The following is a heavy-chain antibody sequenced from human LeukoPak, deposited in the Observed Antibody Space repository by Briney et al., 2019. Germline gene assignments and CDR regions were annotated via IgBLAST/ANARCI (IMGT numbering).Heavy chain of an antibody. Sequence: GGSLRLSCAASGFTFSSYGKHWVRQAPGKGLEWVALISYDGGDQFYEDSVKGRFTISRDNSKNTLYLQMNSLRAEDTAVYYCAKGLPHSVRWYYFDYWGQGTLVTVSS. CDR2: ISYDGGDQ. J-gene: IGHJ4*02. D-gene: IGHD6-13*01. CDR1: GFTFSSYG. CDR3: AKGLPHSVRWYYFDY. V-gene: IGHV3-30*18.